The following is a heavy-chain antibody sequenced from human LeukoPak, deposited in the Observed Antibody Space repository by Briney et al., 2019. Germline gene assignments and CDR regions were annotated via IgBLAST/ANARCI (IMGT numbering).Heavy chain of an antibody. CDR3: TREAQWGGYFYGMDV. V-gene: IGHV4-4*02. Sequence: SETLSLTCAVSGGSISSTNWWSWVRQPPGKGLEWIGEIYHGGTTDYNPSLKSRVTISVDKSKNHFSLNLSSVTAADTAIYYCTREAQWGGYFYGMDVWGKGTTVTVSS. J-gene: IGHJ6*04. D-gene: IGHD1-26*01. CDR1: GGSISSTNW. CDR2: IYHGGTT.